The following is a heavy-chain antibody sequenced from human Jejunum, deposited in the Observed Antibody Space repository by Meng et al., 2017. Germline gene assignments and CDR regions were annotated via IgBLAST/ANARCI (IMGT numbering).Heavy chain of an antibody. V-gene: IGHV3-21*01. CDR2: ISSDGNYV. CDR3: GADY. CDR1: GYSLSAYG. Sequence: GGSLRLSCPASGYSLSAYGIYWVRRAPGKGLEWVSYISSDGNYVDYAGSVEGRFTVSRDNAKRSLFLQMDRLRVDDTAVYYCGADYWGQGTLVTVSS. J-gene: IGHJ4*02.